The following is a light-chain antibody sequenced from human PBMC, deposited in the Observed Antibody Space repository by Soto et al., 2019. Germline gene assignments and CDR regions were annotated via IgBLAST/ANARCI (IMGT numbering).Light chain of an antibody. CDR3: QQYNNWPPLT. V-gene: IGKV3-15*01. CDR2: GAS. CDR1: QSVSSN. J-gene: IGKJ4*01. Sequence: EIVMTQSPATLSVSPGERATLSCRASQSVSSNLAWYQQKPDQAPRLLIYGASTRATGNPARFSVSGSGTEFTLTISSLQSEDFPVYYCQQYNNWPPLTFGGGTKVEIK.